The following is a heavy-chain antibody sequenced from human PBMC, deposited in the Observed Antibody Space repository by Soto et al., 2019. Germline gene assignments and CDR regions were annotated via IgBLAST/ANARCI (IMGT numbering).Heavy chain of an antibody. CDR1: GYSSTDYG. J-gene: IGHJ4*02. Sequence: QVQVVQSGAEVKKPGASVKVSCKTSGYSSTDYGVSWVRQAPGQGLEWMGWISIYNGDTKYAQSLQGRDTITTDASTSTAYMELRSLRSDDTDVYYCASGSGKFRFYYFDYWGQGTLVTVSS. V-gene: IGHV1-18*01. D-gene: IGHD1-26*01. CDR2: ISIYNGDT. CDR3: ASGSGKFRFYYFDY.